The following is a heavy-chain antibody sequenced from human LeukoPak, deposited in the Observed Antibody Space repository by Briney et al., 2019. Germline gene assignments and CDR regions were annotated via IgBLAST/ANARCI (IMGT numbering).Heavy chain of an antibody. Sequence: GRSLRPSCAVSGFSVSTSGMSWVRPAPGKGLEWVSAISGSGGSTYYADSGKGRFTISRDNSKNALYLQMNSLRAEDTAVYYCAKDGLGYSSGWSPERYYYYYMDVWGKGTTVTVSS. V-gene: IGHV3-23*01. D-gene: IGHD6-19*01. CDR3: AKDGLGYSSGWSPERYYYYYMDV. CDR1: GFSVSTSG. J-gene: IGHJ6*03. CDR2: ISGSGGST.